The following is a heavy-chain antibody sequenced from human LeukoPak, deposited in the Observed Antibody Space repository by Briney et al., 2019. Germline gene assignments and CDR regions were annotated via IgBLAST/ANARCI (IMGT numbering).Heavy chain of an antibody. Sequence: GASVKVSCKASGYTFTSYGISWVRQAPGQGLEWMGWISAYNSNTNYAQKLQGRVTMTTDTSTSTAYMELRSLRSDDTAVYYCARAAHYYGSGNYNWFDPWGQGTLVTVSS. D-gene: IGHD3-10*01. CDR2: ISAYNSNT. J-gene: IGHJ5*02. CDR3: ARAAHYYGSGNYNWFDP. V-gene: IGHV1-18*01. CDR1: GYTFTSYG.